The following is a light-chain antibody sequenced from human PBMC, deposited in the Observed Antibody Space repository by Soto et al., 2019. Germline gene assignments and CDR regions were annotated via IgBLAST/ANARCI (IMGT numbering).Light chain of an antibody. CDR3: AAWDDSLNALV. CDR1: SSNIGRNT. J-gene: IGLJ2*01. CDR2: SNN. Sequence: QSVLTQPPSASGTPGQRVTISCSGSSSNIGRNTVNWYQQLPGTAPKVLIYSNNQRSSGVPDRFSGSKSGTSASLAISGRQSEDETDYYCAAWDDSLNALVFGGGTKLTVL. V-gene: IGLV1-44*01.